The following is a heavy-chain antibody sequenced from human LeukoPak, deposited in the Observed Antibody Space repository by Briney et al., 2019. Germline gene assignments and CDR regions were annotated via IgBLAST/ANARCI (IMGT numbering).Heavy chain of an antibody. D-gene: IGHD4-11*01. CDR3: ARVQLGNYFDY. Sequence: ASVKVSCKASGYTFTSYAMHWVRQAPGQRLEWMGWINAGNGNTKYSQKLQGRVTITRDTSASTAYMELSSLRSEDTAVYYCARVQLGNYFDYWGQGTLVTVSS. CDR1: GYTFTSYA. V-gene: IGHV1-3*01. J-gene: IGHJ4*02. CDR2: INAGNGNT.